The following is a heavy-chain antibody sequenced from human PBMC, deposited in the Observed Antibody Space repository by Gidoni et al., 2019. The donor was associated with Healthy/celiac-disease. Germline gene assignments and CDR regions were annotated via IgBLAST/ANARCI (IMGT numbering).Heavy chain of an antibody. J-gene: IGHJ6*02. V-gene: IGHV4-31*03. CDR2: IYYSGST. Sequence: QVQLQESGPGLVKPSQTLSLTCTVSRGSISRGGYYWSWIRQHPGKSLEWIGYIYYSGSTYYNPSLKSRVTISVDTSKNQFSLKLSSVTAADTAVYYCARDRLPADIPGYYYYGMDVWGQGTTVTVSS. CDR1: RGSISRGGYY. CDR3: ARDRLPADIPGYYYYGMDV. D-gene: IGHD2-2*02.